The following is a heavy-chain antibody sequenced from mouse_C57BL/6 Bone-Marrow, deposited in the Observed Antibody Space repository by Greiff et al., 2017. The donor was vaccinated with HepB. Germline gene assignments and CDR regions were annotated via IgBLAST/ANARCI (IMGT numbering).Heavy chain of an antibody. CDR2: ISSGSSTI. V-gene: IGHV5-17*01. J-gene: IGHJ1*03. Sequence: EVMLVESGGGLVKPGGSLKLSCAASGFTFSDYGMHWVRQAPEKGLEWVAYISSGSSTIYYADTVKGRCTISRDKAKNTLFLQMTSLRSEDTAMYYCARLRYFDVWGTGTTVTVSS. CDR1: GFTFSDYG. CDR3: ARLRYFDV.